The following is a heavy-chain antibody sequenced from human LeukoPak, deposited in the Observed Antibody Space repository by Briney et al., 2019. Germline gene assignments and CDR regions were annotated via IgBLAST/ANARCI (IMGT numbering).Heavy chain of an antibody. CDR1: GFTFSKAW. V-gene: IGHV3-15*01. D-gene: IGHD3-16*02. J-gene: IGHJ4*02. CDR2: IKSKTDDGTT. Sequence: GGSLTLSCAASGFTFSKAWLSWVRQPPGKGLEWVGRIKSKTDDGTTDDAAPVKGRFTFTSDDSKNTLYLQMHSLKTEDTAVYYCTTDPSYDYVWGTYRYSDYWGQGTLVTVSS. CDR3: TTDPSYDYVWGTYRYSDY.